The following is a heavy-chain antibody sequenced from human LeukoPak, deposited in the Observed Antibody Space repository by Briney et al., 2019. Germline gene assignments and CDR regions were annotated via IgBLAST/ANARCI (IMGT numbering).Heavy chain of an antibody. V-gene: IGHV3-7*01. J-gene: IGHJ4*02. D-gene: IGHD3-10*01. CDR2: IKQDGSEK. Sequence: PGGSLRLSCAASGFTFSSYWMSWVRQAPGKGLEWVANIKQDGSEKYYVDSVKGRFTISRDNAKNSLYLQMNSLRVEDTAVYYCARDPKTEGITMEWAPSFDYWGQGTLVTVSS. CDR1: GFTFSSYW. CDR3: ARDPKTEGITMEWAPSFDY.